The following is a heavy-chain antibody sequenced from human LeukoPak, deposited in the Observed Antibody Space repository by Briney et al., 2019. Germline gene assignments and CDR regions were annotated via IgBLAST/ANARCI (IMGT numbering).Heavy chain of an antibody. CDR3: ARRYDSSGYYDY. D-gene: IGHD3-22*01. CDR1: GGTFSSYT. V-gene: IGHV1-69*02. J-gene: IGHJ4*02. Sequence: SVKVSCKASGGTFSSYTISWVRQAPGQGLEWMGRIIPILGIANYAQKFQGRVTITADKSTSTAYMELSSLRSEDTAVYYCARRYDSSGYYDYWDQGTLVTVSS. CDR2: IIPILGIA.